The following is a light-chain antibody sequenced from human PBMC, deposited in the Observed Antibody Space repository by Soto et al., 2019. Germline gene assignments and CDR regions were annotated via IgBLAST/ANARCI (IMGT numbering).Light chain of an antibody. CDR1: QVIRDH. Sequence: AIQMTQSPSSLSASVGDGVTITCRASQVIRDHLSWILQKPGKAPQLLIFTASTLQSGVPSRFSGSGSGTDFTLTISSLQPEDFGTYYCLQYDDFPRTFVQGTNVE. J-gene: IGKJ1*01. CDR3: LQYDDFPRT. CDR2: TAS. V-gene: IGKV1-6*01.